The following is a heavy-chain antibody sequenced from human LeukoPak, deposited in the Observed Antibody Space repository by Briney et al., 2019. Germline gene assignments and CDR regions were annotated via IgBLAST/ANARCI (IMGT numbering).Heavy chain of an antibody. V-gene: IGHV3-30*18. CDR2: ISYDGSNK. D-gene: IGHD1-26*01. CDR3: AKDLLQGSY. Sequence: PGRSLRLSCAASGFTFSSYGMHWVRQAPGKGLEWVAVISYDGSNKYYADSVKGRFTISRDNSKNTLYLQMNSLRAEDTAVYYCAKDLLQGSYWGQGTLVTVSS. CDR1: GFTFSSYG. J-gene: IGHJ4*02.